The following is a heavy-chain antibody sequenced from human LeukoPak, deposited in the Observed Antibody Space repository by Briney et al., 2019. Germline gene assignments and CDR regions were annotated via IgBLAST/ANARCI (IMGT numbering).Heavy chain of an antibody. CDR2: IYSGGST. CDR1: GFTVSSNY. Sequence: PGGSLRLSCAASGFTVSSNYMSWVRQAPGKGLEWVSIIYSGGSTFYADSVKGRFTISRDNSKHTLYLQMNSQRSEDTAVYYCARDHGTYGSGSINYYFDYWGQGTLVTVSS. J-gene: IGHJ4*02. CDR3: ARDHGTYGSGSINYYFDY. D-gene: IGHD3-10*01. V-gene: IGHV3-53*01.